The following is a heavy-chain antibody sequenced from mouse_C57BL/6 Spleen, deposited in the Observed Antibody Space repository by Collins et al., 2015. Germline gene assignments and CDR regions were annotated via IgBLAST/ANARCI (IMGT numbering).Heavy chain of an antibody. CDR2: IYPGDGDT. D-gene: IGHD2-14*01. Sequence: QVQLQQPGAELARPGASVKLSCKASGYTFTSYWMQWVKQRPGQGLEWIGAIYPGDGDTRYTQKFKDKATLTADKSSSTAYMQLSSLASEDSAVYYCARAYRYDEGYFDYWGQGSTLTVSS. V-gene: IGHV1-87*01. CDR3: ARAYRYDEGYFDY. J-gene: IGHJ2*01. CDR1: GYTFTSYW.